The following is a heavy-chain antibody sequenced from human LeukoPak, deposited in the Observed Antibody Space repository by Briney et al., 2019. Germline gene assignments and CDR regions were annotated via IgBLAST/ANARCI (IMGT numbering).Heavy chain of an antibody. Sequence: GGSPRLSCAASGFTFSSYSMNWVRQAPGKGLEWVSSISSSSSYIYYADSVKGRFTISRDNAKNSLYLQMNSLRAEDTAVYYCARTPDDYDILTGYYRTEDWFDPWGQGTLVTVSS. CDR2: ISSSSSYI. CDR3: ARTPDDYDILTGYYRTEDWFDP. V-gene: IGHV3-21*01. CDR1: GFTFSSYS. J-gene: IGHJ5*02. D-gene: IGHD3-9*01.